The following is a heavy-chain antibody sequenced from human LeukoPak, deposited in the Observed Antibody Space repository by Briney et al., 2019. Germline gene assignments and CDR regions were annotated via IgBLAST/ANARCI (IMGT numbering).Heavy chain of an antibody. CDR2: INHSGST. V-gene: IGHV4-34*01. D-gene: IGHD2-21*01. J-gene: IGHJ4*02. CDR3: ARGDYCGGDCYSVD. Sequence: SETLSLTCAVYGGSFSGYYWSWIRQPPGKGLEWIGEINHSGSTNYNPSLKSRVTISVDTSKNQFSLKLSSVPAADTAVYYCARGDYCGGDCYSVDWGQGTLVTVSS. CDR1: GGSFSGYY.